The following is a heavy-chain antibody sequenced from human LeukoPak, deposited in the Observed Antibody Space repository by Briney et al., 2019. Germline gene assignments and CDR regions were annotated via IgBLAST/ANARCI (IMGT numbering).Heavy chain of an antibody. Sequence: PSETLSLTCTVSGGSISSGGYYWSWIRQPPGKGLEWIGYIYYSGSTYYNPSLKSRVTISVDTSKNQFSLKLSSVTAADTAVYYCARAKSGLLWFGELFFDYWGQGTLVTVSS. D-gene: IGHD3-10*01. CDR3: ARAKSGLLWFGELFFDY. CDR2: IYYSGST. V-gene: IGHV4-30-4*08. J-gene: IGHJ4*02. CDR1: GGSISSGGYY.